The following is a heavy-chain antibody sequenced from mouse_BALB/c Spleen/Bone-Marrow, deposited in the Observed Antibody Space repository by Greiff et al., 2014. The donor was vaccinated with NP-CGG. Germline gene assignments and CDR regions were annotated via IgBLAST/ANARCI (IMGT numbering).Heavy chain of an antibody. CDR3: ASYFYVSSYGFAY. D-gene: IGHD1-1*01. J-gene: IGHJ3*01. CDR1: GFNIKDTY. Sequence: EVLLVESGAELVKPGASVKLSCTASGFNIKDTYMHWVKQRPEQGLEWIGRIDPANGNTKYDPKFQGKATITADTSSNTAYLQLSSLTSEDTAVYYCASYFYVSSYGFAYWGQGTLVTVSA. V-gene: IGHV14-3*02. CDR2: IDPANGNT.